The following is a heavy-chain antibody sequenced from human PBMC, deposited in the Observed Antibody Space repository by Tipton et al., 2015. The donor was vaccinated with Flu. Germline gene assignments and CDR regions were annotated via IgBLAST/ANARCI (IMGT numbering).Heavy chain of an antibody. Sequence: TLSLTCTVSGGSISSYYWSWIRQPAGKGLEWIGRIYTSGSTYYNPSLKSRVTISVDTSKNQFSLKLSSVTAADTAVYYCARHAEKRTIDYWGQGTLVTVSS. CDR1: GGSISSYY. V-gene: IGHV4-4*07. D-gene: IGHD1-14*01. CDR3: ARHAEKRTIDY. J-gene: IGHJ4*02. CDR2: IYTSGST.